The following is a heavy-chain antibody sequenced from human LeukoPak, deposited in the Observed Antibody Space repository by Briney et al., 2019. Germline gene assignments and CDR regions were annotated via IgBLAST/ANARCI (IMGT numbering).Heavy chain of an antibody. CDR2: INHSGST. CDR3: ARSPPRIAVAGERYYYYYYYMDV. Sequence: SETLSLTCAVYGGSFSGYYWSWIRQPPGKGLEWIGEINHSGSTNYNPSLKSRVTISVDTSKNQFSLKLSSVTAADTAVYYCARSPPRIAVAGERYYYYYYYMDVWGKGTTVTVSS. J-gene: IGHJ6*03. CDR1: GGSFSGYY. V-gene: IGHV4-34*01. D-gene: IGHD6-19*01.